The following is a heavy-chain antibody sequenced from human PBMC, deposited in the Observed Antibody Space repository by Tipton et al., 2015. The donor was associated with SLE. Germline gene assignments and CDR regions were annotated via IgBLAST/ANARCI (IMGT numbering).Heavy chain of an antibody. CDR2: ITSSSSYI. CDR1: GYSISSGYY. V-gene: IGHV3-21*01. Sequence: LSLTCAVSGYSISSGYYWGWVRQAPGKGLEWVSSITSSSSYIYYADSVKGRFTISRDNAKNSLYPQMNSLRAEDTAVYYCARVYSSNWYDYYYMDVWGKGTMVTVSS. D-gene: IGHD6-13*01. J-gene: IGHJ6*03. CDR3: ARVYSSNWYDYYYMDV.